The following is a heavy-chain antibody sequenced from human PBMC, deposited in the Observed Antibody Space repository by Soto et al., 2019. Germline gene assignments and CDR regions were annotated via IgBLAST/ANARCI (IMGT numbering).Heavy chain of an antibody. CDR1: GFTFSSYA. Sequence: EVQLLESGGGVVQPGGSLRLSCAASGFTFSSYAMSWVRQAPGKGLEWVSAISGSGGSTYYADSVKGRFTISRDNSKNTLYLQMNSLRAADTAVYYCATVLRVGGFYYYYGMDVWGQGTTVTVSS. J-gene: IGHJ6*02. CDR2: ISGSGGST. V-gene: IGHV3-23*01. CDR3: ATVLRVGGFYYYYGMDV. D-gene: IGHD2-15*01.